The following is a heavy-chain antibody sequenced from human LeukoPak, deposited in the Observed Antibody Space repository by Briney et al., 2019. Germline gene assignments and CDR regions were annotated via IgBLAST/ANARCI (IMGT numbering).Heavy chain of an antibody. CDR1: GGSFSGYY. CDR2: INHSGST. CDR3: ARDALAFRGSLRSRTVWFHP. J-gene: IGHJ5*02. V-gene: IGHV4-34*01. Sequence: SEALSLTCAVYGGSFSGYYWSWIRQPPGKGLEWIGEINHSGSTNYNPSLKSRVTISVDTSKNQFSLKLSSVTAADTSVYYCARDALAFRGSLRSRTVWFHPWGQGTLVTVSS. D-gene: IGHD3-10*01.